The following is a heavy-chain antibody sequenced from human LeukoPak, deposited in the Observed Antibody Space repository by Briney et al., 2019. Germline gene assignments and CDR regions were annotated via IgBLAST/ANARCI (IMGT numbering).Heavy chain of an antibody. Sequence: SETLSLTCTVSGGSISSYYWSWIRQPPGKGLEWIGYIYYSGSTNYNPSLKSRVTISVDTSKNQFSLKLSSVTAADTVVYYCARVDSSSWYWFDPWGQGTLVTVSS. D-gene: IGHD6-13*01. V-gene: IGHV4-59*01. CDR1: GGSISSYY. CDR3: ARVDSSSWYWFDP. CDR2: IYYSGST. J-gene: IGHJ5*02.